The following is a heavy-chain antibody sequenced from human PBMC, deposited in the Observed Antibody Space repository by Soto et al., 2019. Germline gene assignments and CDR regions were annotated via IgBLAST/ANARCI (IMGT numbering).Heavy chain of an antibody. CDR3: ARIVAPYYYMDV. D-gene: IGHD3-16*02. J-gene: IGHJ6*03. Sequence: ASVKVACKASGYTFTSYDINWVRQATGQGLEWMGWMNPNSGNTGYAQKFQGRVTMTRNTSISTAYMELSSLRSEDTAVYYCARIVAPYYYMDVWGKGTTVTVSS. CDR1: GYTFTSYD. CDR2: MNPNSGNT. V-gene: IGHV1-8*01.